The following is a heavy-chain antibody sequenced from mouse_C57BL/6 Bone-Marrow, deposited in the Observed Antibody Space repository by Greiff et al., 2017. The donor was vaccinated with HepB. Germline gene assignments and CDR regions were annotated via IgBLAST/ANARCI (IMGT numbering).Heavy chain of an antibody. D-gene: IGHD1-1*01. V-gene: IGHV5-4*01. CDR3: ARDRGFITRYGYFDV. CDR1: GFTFSSYA. Sequence: EVKLVESGGGLVKPGGSLKLSCAASGFTFSSYAMSWVATISDGGSYTYYPDNVKGRFTISRDNAKNNLYLQMSHLKSEDTAMYYCARDRGFITRYGYFDVWGTGTTVTVSS. CDR2: ISDGGSYT. J-gene: IGHJ1*03.